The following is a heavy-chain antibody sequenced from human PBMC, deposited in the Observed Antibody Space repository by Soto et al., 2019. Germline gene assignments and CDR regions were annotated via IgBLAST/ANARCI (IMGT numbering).Heavy chain of an antibody. D-gene: IGHD3-22*01. CDR3: TEYYYDSSGYSPGY. V-gene: IGHV3-73*01. J-gene: IGHJ4*02. Sequence: GGSLRLSCAASGFTFSGSAMHWVRQASGKGLEWVGRIRSKANSYATAYAASVKGRSTISRDDSKNTAYLQMNSLKTEDTAVYYCTEYYYDSSGYSPGYWGQGTLVTVSS. CDR1: GFTFSGSA. CDR2: IRSKANSYAT.